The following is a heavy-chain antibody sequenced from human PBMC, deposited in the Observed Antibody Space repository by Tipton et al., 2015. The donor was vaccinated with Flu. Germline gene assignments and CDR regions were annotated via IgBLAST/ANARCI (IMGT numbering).Heavy chain of an antibody. CDR1: GGSISSYY. Sequence: LRLSCTVSGGSISSYYWSWIRQPAGKGLEWIGRIYTSGSTSYNPSLKSRVTMSVDTSKNQFSLKLSSVTAADTAVYYCARYGTYDGSRYFQHWGQGTLVTVSS. V-gene: IGHV4-4*07. D-gene: IGHD1-26*01. J-gene: IGHJ1*01. CDR2: IYTSGST. CDR3: ARYGTYDGSRYFQH.